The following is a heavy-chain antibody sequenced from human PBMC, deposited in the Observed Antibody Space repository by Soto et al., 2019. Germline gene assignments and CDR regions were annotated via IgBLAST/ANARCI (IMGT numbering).Heavy chain of an antibody. J-gene: IGHJ4*02. CDR2: IYYSGST. V-gene: IGHV4-59*08. D-gene: IGHD3-10*01. CDR1: GGSISSYY. CDR3: ARHAPGTYYNAYDY. Sequence: PSETLSLTCTVSGGSISSYYWSWIRQPPGKGLEWIGYIYYSGSTNYNPSLKSRVTISVDTSKNQFSLKLSSVTAADTAVYYCARHAPGTYYNAYDYWGLGTLVTVSS.